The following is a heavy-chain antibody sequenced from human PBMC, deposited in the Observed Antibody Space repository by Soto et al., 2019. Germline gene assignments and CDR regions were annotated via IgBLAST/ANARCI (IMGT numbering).Heavy chain of an antibody. Sequence: PGGSLRLSCAASGFTFSSYSMNWVRQAPGKGLEWVSSISSRSYIYYADSVKGRFTISRDNAKNSLYLQMNSLRAEDTAVYYCARDEIAAAGNVDWFDPWGQGTLVTVSS. D-gene: IGHD6-13*01. CDR2: ISSRSYI. J-gene: IGHJ5*02. CDR3: ARDEIAAAGNVDWFDP. V-gene: IGHV3-21*01. CDR1: GFTFSSYS.